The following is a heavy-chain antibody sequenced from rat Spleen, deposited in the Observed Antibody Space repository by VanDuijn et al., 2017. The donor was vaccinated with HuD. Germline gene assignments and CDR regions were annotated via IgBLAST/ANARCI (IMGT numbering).Heavy chain of an antibody. Sequence: EMRLLESGGDLVQPGRSLKVSCAASGFTFSNFDMAWVRQAPTKGLEWVASISTSADTTYYRDSVKGRFTVSRDDAKSTLYLQMDSLRSEDTATYYGTITTEGIPNWFAYWGQGTLVTVSS. CDR3: TITTEGIPNWFAY. D-gene: IGHD1-11*01. CDR2: ISTSADTT. CDR1: GFTFSNFD. V-gene: IGHV5-25*01. J-gene: IGHJ3*01.